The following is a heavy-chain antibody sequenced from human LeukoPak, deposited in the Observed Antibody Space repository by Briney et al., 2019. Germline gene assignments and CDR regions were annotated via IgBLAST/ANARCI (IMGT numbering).Heavy chain of an antibody. CDR2: ISGSGGST. J-gene: IGHJ6*03. V-gene: IGHV3-23*01. Sequence: GGTLRLSCAASGFTFSSYGMSWVRHAPGKGLERVSAISGSGGSTYYADSVQGRFTISRDNSTNTLYLQMNSLRAEDTAVYYCAKGLTGGYYYYYMDVWGKGTTVTISS. CDR1: GFTFSSYG. D-gene: IGHD7-27*01. CDR3: AKGLTGGYYYYYMDV.